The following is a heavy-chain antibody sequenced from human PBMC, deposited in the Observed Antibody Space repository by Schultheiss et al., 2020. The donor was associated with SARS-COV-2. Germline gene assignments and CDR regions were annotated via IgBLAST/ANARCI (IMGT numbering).Heavy chain of an antibody. V-gene: IGHV1-18*01. J-gene: IGHJ6*02. CDR1: GGTFSSYA. Sequence: ASVKVSCKASGGTFSSYAISWVRQAPGQGLEWMGWISAYNGNTNYAQKLQGRVTMTTDTSTSTAYMELSSLRSEDTAVYYCARGATVTTRPYYYYGMDVWGQGTTVTVSS. D-gene: IGHD4-11*01. CDR2: ISAYNGNT. CDR3: ARGATVTTRPYYYYGMDV.